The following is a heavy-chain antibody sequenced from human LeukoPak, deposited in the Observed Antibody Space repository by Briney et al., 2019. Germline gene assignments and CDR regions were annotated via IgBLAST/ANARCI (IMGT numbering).Heavy chain of an antibody. CDR2: ISAYNGNT. J-gene: IGHJ6*02. D-gene: IGHD2-15*01. Sequence: GASVKVSCKAFGYTFTSYGISWVRQAPGQGLEWMGWISAYNGNTNYAQKLQGRVTMTTDTSTSTAYMELRSLRSDDTAVYYCARQGLVVVAATRYYYYGMDVWGQGTTVTVSS. CDR1: GYTFTSYG. V-gene: IGHV1-18*01. CDR3: ARQGLVVVAATRYYYYGMDV.